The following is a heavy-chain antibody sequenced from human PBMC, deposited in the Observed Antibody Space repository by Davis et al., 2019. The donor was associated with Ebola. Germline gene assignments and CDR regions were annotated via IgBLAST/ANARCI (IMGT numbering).Heavy chain of an antibody. CDR2: IYYSGST. J-gene: IGHJ6*02. D-gene: IGHD3-22*01. V-gene: IGHV4-59*01. Sequence: PSETLSLTCTVSGGSISSYYWSWIRQPPGKGLEWIGYIYYSGSTNYNPSLKSRVTISVDTSKNQFSLKLSSVTAADTAVYYCARAGLGDSSGYYYIYYGMDVWGQGTTVTVSS. CDR3: ARAGLGDSSGYYYIYYGMDV. CDR1: GGSISSYY.